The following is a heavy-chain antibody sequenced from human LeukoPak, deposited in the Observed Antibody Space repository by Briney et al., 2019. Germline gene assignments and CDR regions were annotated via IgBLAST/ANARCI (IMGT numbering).Heavy chain of an antibody. CDR3: AKGGDD. CDR2: IHRDGST. CDR1: GFTVTTNY. D-gene: IGHD3-10*01. Sequence: GGSLRLSCAVSGFTVTTNYMSWVRQAPGKGLEWVSIIHRDGSTYYADSVKGRFTTSRDNSKNTLYIQMNSLRAEDTGVYYCAKGGDDWGQGTLVTVSS. V-gene: IGHV3-66*01. J-gene: IGHJ4*02.